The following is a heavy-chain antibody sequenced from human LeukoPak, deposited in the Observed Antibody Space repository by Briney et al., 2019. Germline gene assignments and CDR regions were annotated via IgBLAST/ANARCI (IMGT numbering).Heavy chain of an antibody. J-gene: IGHJ4*02. CDR2: IYYSGST. D-gene: IGHD6-19*01. CDR3: ARWDAAVAGFDY. CDR1: GGSISSYY. Sequence: PSETLSLTYTVSGGSISSYYWSWIRQPPGKGLEWIGYIYYSGSTNYNPSLKSRVTISVDTSKNQFSLKLSSVTAADTAVYYCARWDAAVAGFDYWGQGTLVTVSS. V-gene: IGHV4-59*01.